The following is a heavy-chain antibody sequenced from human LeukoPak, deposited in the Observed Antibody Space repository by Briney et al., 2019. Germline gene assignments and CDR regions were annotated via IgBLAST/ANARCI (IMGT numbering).Heavy chain of an antibody. Sequence: GGSLRLSCAASGFTFSSYSMNWVRQAPGKGLEWVSYITSSSSTTYYADSVKGRFTISRDNAKNSLYLQMNSLRDEDTAVYYCARGSSSGFDYWGQGTLVTVSS. J-gene: IGHJ4*02. V-gene: IGHV3-48*02. CDR3: ARGSSSGFDY. D-gene: IGHD6-19*01. CDR1: GFTFSSYS. CDR2: ITSSSSTT.